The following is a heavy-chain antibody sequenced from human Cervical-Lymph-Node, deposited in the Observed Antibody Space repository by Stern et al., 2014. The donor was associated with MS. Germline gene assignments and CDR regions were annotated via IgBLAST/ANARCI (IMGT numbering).Heavy chain of an antibody. CDR3: ARVPLRSGTMG. D-gene: IGHD6-25*01. V-gene: IGHV3-48*01. CDR2: ISHSGYTS. J-gene: IGHJ4*02. Sequence: EVQLEESGGGLVQPGGSLRLSCAASGLIFRDYSMNWVRQAPGKGLEWVSYISHSGYTSYYADSVKGRFTISRDNAKNSLYLQINSLRAEDTAVYYCARVPLRSGTMGWGRGTLVTVSS. CDR1: GLIFRDYS.